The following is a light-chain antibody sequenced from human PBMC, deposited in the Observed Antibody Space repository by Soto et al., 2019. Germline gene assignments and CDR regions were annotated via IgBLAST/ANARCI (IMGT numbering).Light chain of an antibody. Sequence: QSALTQPASVSGSTGRSVTISCTGSSSDVGDFNYVSWYQHLPGRAPKLIIYDVTNRPSGISYRFSASKSGRTASLTISGLQAEGEAYYYCSSYSSSITHVVFGGGTNVTVL. J-gene: IGLJ2*01. CDR3: SSYSSSITHVV. CDR1: SSDVGDFNY. CDR2: DVT. V-gene: IGLV2-14*03.